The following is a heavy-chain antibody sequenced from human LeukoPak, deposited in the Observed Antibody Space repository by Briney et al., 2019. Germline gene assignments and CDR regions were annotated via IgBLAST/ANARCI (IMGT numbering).Heavy chain of an antibody. J-gene: IGHJ6*02. D-gene: IGHD2/OR15-2a*01. CDR2: IKADGSGT. CDR3: ATWAFYHNLDV. V-gene: IGHV3-43*02. CDR1: GFTIGPYA. Sequence: GGSLRLSCVASGFTIGPYAMYWVRQGPGRGLEWVSVIKADGSGTFYADSVRGRFTTSRDNSKNSLYLQMNSLTSEDTALYYCATWAFYHNLDVWGQGTTVIVSS.